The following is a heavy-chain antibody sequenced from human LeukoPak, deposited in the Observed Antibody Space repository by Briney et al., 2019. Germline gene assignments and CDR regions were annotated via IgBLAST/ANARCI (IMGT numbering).Heavy chain of an antibody. Sequence: TGGSLRLSCAASGFTVSSNYMSWVRQAPGKGLEWVSVIYSGGSTYYADSVKGRFTISRDNSKNTLSLQMNSLRAEDTAVYYCARDYCTGPGCRHGLGFWGQGTPVSVS. J-gene: IGHJ4*02. CDR2: IYSGGST. CDR3: ARDYCTGPGCRHGLGF. D-gene: IGHD2-8*02. CDR1: GFTVSSNY. V-gene: IGHV3-53*01.